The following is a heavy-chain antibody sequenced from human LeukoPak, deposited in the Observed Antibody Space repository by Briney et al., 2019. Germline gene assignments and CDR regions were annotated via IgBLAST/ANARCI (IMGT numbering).Heavy chain of an antibody. CDR2: TSPGGGAT. CDR3: ATLYDSNFFDY. CDR1: GFTSSNYA. Sequence: GGSLRLSCAASGFTSSNYAMSWVRQAPGKGLEWVSATSPGGGATYYADSVKGRFTISRDNSKNTLYLRMNSLRADDTALYYCATLYDSNFFDYWGQGTLVTVSS. D-gene: IGHD3-22*01. J-gene: IGHJ4*02. V-gene: IGHV3-23*01.